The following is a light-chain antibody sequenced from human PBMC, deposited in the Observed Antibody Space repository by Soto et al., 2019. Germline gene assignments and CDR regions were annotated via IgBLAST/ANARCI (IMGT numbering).Light chain of an antibody. CDR1: QSVSSN. Sequence: ELVLTQSPATLSVSPGERATLSCRASQSVSSNLAWYQQKPGQAPRLLIYGASTRANGIPARFSGSGSGTEFTLTISSLQSEDFAVYYCQQYNNWPRRTFGQGTKVDI. CDR2: GAS. J-gene: IGKJ1*01. V-gene: IGKV3-15*01. CDR3: QQYNNWPRRT.